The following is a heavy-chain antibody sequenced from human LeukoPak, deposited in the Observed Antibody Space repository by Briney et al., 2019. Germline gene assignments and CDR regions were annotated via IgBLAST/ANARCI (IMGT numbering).Heavy chain of an antibody. CDR3: ATYSSSWYCFDY. V-gene: IGHV3-23*01. Sequence: GGSLRLSCAGSGFTFSSYAMSWVRQAPGKGLEWVSAVSGSGRSTYYADSVKGRFTISRDNSKNTLYLQMNSLRAEDTAVYYCATYSSSWYCFDYWGQGTLVTVSS. CDR2: VSGSGRST. J-gene: IGHJ4*02. D-gene: IGHD6-13*01. CDR1: GFTFSSYA.